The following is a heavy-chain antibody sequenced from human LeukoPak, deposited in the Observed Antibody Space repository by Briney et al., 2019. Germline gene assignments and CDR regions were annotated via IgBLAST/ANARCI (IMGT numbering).Heavy chain of an antibody. D-gene: IGHD2-15*01. CDR1: GGSISSHY. CDR2: IYTSGST. CDR3: ARDPIFYCSGGSCYSNWFDP. V-gene: IGHV4-4*07. Sequence: PSETLSLTCTVSGGSISSHYWSWIRQPAGKGLEWIGRIYTSGSTNYNPSLKSRVTMSVDTSKNQFSLKLSSVTAADTAVYYCARDPIFYCSGGSCYSNWFDPWGQGTLVTVSS. J-gene: IGHJ5*02.